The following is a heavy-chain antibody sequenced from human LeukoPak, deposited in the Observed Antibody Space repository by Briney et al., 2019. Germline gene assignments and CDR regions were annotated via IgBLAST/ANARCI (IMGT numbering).Heavy chain of an antibody. CDR2: INPSGGST. V-gene: IGHV1-46*01. Sequence: ASVKVSCKASGYTFTSYYMHWVRQAPGQGLEWMGIINPSGGSTSYAQKFQGRVTITRNTSISTAYMELSSLRSEDTAVYYCARGSGYCTNGVCPARGYFDYWGQGTLVTVSS. CDR1: GYTFTSYY. J-gene: IGHJ4*02. D-gene: IGHD2-8*01. CDR3: ARGSGYCTNGVCPARGYFDY.